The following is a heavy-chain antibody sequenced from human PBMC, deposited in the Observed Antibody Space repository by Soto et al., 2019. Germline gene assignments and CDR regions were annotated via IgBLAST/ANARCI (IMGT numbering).Heavy chain of an antibody. CDR1: GFTIDDYT. CDR2: VSWDGGST. CDR3: AVGGDFYDSTGYSGPFDY. Sequence: PGGSLRLSCAASGFTIDDYTVHWVRQAPGKGLEWVSFVSWDGGSTNYADSVKGRFTVSRDNSKNSLYLQMNSLKTEDTALYYCAVGGDFYDSTGYSGPFDYWGQGTLVTAPQ. D-gene: IGHD3-22*01. J-gene: IGHJ4*02. V-gene: IGHV3-43*01.